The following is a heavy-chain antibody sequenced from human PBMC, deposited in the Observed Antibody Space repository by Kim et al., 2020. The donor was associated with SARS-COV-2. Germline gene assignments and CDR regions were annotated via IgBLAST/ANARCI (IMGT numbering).Heavy chain of an antibody. V-gene: IGHV3-53*01. CDR3: ARRFSGDDYLAY. Sequence: FYPDSVKGRFTSSRDNSKTTLLLQMNSLRAEDTAVYYCARRFSGDDYLAYWGQGTLVTVSS. J-gene: IGHJ4*02. D-gene: IGHD5-12*01.